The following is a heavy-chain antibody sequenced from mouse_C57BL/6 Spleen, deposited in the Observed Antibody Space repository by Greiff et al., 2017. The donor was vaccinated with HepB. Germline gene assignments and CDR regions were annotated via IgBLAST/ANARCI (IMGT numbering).Heavy chain of an antibody. V-gene: IGHV1-69*01. CDR1: GYTFTSYW. D-gene: IGHD1-1*01. CDR3: ARRASHGSSNGGFAY. CDR2: IDPSDSYT. Sequence: QVQLQQPGAELVMPGASVKLSCKASGYTFTSYWMHWVKQRPGQGLEWIGEIDPSDSYTNYNQKFKGKSTLTVDKSSSTAYMQLSSLTSEDSAVYYCARRASHGSSNGGFAYWGQGTLVTVSA. J-gene: IGHJ3*01.